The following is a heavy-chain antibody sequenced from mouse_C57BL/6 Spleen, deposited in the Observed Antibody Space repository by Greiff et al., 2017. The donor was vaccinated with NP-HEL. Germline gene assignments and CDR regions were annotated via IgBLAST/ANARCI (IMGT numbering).Heavy chain of an antibody. CDR1: GYAFSSSW. CDR2: IYPGDGDT. V-gene: IGHV1-82*01. J-gene: IGHJ4*01. Sequence: VQLQQSGPELVKPGASVKISCKASGYAFSSSWMNWVKQRPGKGLEWIGRIYPGDGDTNYNGKFKGKATLTADNSSSTAYMQLSSLTSEDSAVYFCARSGYYAMDYWGQGTSVTVSS. CDR3: ARSGYYAMDY.